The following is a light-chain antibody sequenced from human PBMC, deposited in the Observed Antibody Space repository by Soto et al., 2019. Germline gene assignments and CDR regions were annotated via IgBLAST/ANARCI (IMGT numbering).Light chain of an antibody. CDR1: QSVSSY. Sequence: EIVLTQSPATLSLSRGERATLSCRASQSVSSYLAWYQQKPGQAPRLLIYDASNRATGIPARFSGSGSGTDFTLTITSLEPEDFAVYYCQQRSNWPSTFGGGTKVEIK. CDR3: QQRSNWPST. J-gene: IGKJ4*01. CDR2: DAS. V-gene: IGKV3-11*01.